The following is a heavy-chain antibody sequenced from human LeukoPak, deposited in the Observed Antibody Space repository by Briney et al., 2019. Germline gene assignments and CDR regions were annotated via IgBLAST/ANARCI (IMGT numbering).Heavy chain of an antibody. J-gene: IGHJ4*02. Sequence: SETLSLTCTVSGVSISSYYWSWIRQPPGKGLEWIGYIYYSGSTNYNPSLKSRVTISVDTSKNQFSLKLSSVTAADTAVYYCARDDYGDCFDYWGQGTLVTVSS. CDR3: ARDDYGDCFDY. D-gene: IGHD4-17*01. V-gene: IGHV4-59*01. CDR1: GVSISSYY. CDR2: IYYSGST.